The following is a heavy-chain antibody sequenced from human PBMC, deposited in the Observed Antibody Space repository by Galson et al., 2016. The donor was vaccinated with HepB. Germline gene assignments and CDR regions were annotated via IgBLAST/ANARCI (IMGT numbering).Heavy chain of an antibody. D-gene: IGHD3-10*01. CDR1: GYTLSELS. J-gene: IGHJ3*02. CDR3: ATWPSGGYGSGSWVLYI. CDR2: FDPEDGET. V-gene: IGHV1-24*01. Sequence: SVKVSCKVSGYTLSELSMHWVRQAPGKGLEWMGGFDPEDGETINAQKFQGGVSMTEDTSTDTAYMELSSLRSEDTAVYYCATWPSGGYGSGSWVLYIWGQGTMVTVSS.